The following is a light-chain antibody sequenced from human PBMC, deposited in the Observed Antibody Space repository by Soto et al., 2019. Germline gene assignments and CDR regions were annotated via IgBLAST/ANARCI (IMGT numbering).Light chain of an antibody. J-gene: IGKJ2*01. Sequence: EIVLTQSPATLSLSPGERATLSCRASQSVSSSYLAWYQQKPGQAPRLLIYGASSRATGIPDRFSGSGSGTDFTLTISRLEPEDFAVDYCQQYSGSLYTFGQGTKLEIK. CDR1: QSVSSSY. CDR3: QQYSGSLYT. V-gene: IGKV3-20*01. CDR2: GAS.